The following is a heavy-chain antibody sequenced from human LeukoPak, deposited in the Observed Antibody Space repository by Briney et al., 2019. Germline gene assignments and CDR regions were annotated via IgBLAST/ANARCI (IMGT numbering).Heavy chain of an antibody. CDR1: GDSISSSSYY. CDR2: IPYSGST. Sequence: SETLSLTCTVSGDSISSSSYYWGWIRQPPGKGLEWSGSIPYSGSTYYNPSLKRLLTISVDTSKNQFSLKLSSVTAADTAVYYCARCKDYYVSGSYYKTFDYWGQGTLVTVSS. J-gene: IGHJ4*02. V-gene: IGHV4-39*07. CDR3: ARCKDYYVSGSYYKTFDY. D-gene: IGHD3-10*01.